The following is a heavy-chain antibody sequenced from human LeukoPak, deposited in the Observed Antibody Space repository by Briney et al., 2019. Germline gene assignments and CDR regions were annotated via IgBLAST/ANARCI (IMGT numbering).Heavy chain of an antibody. CDR2: VYDSGST. V-gene: IGHV4-39*01. CDR1: GGSINGYY. CDR3: VRPYHYDSGSRGTAFDV. D-gene: IGHD3-10*01. Sequence: SETLSLTCAVSGGSINGYYWSWIRQPPGKGLEWIASVYDSGSTYYNPSLKSRLTISVDTSKNQFSLKLSSVTAADTAIYYCVRPYHYDSGSRGTAFDVWGQGTMVTVSS. J-gene: IGHJ3*01.